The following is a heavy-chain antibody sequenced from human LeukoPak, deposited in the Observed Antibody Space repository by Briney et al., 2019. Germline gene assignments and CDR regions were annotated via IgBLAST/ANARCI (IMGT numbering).Heavy chain of an antibody. J-gene: IGHJ4*02. CDR3: ARGAHYHDSSEGFAY. D-gene: IGHD3-22*01. CDR2: INPNSGGT. Sequence: GASVKASCNAAGYTFTGYYMHWVRQAPGQGLEWMGWINPNSGGTNYAQKFQGRVTMTRDTSISTAYMELSRLRSDDTAVYYCARGAHYHDSSEGFAYWGQGTLVSVSS. CDR1: GYTFTGYY. V-gene: IGHV1-2*02.